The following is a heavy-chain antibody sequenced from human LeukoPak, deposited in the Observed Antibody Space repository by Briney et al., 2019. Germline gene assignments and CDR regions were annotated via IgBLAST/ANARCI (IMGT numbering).Heavy chain of an antibody. Sequence: ASVKVSCKASGYTFTSYTMHWVRQAPGQRLEWMGWINTGNGNTKYSQEFQGRVTITRDTSASTAYMELSSLRSEDMAVYYCARGAKFRSYGSGTCYTSLPFDPWGQGTLVTVSS. CDR3: ARGAKFRSYGSGTCYTSLPFDP. D-gene: IGHD3-10*01. V-gene: IGHV1-3*03. CDR2: INTGNGNT. CDR1: GYTFTSYT. J-gene: IGHJ5*02.